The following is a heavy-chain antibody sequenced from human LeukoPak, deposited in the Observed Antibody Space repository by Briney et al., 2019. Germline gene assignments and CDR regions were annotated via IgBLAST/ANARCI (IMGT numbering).Heavy chain of an antibody. V-gene: IGHV4-59*01. Sequence: SETLSLTCTVSGGSISSYYWSWIRQPPGKGLEWIGYIYYSGSTNYNPSLKSRVTISVDTSKNQFSLKLSSVTAVDTAVYYCAREDSSGWYGIDYWGQGTLVTVSS. CDR3: AREDSSGWYGIDY. CDR1: GGSISSYY. CDR2: IYYSGST. J-gene: IGHJ4*02. D-gene: IGHD6-19*01.